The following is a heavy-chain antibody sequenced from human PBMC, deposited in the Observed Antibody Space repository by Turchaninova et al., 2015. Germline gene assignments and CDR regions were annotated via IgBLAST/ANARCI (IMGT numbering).Heavy chain of an antibody. V-gene: IGHV3-23*04. CDR1: GFTFSNYA. Sequence: EVQLVESGGGLVQPGGSLRLSCAASGFTFSNYAISWVRQAPGKGLEWVSSIQVRAKNTYYADSVKGRLTISRDNSRNTLYLHMNVLRAEDTARYYCAKVGSAWWYFDCWGQGTLVTVSS. D-gene: IGHD6-19*01. J-gene: IGHJ4*02. CDR2: IQVRAKNT. CDR3: AKVGSAWWYFDC.